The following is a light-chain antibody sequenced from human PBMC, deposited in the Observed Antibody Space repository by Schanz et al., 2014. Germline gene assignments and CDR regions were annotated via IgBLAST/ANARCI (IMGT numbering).Light chain of an antibody. Sequence: ETVMTQSPGTLSASPGERATLSCRASQAISSNLAWYQQRPGQSPRLLIYGASTRATGVPARFSGRGADTDFILTISSLQSEDFAVYYCQQYNDWPRTFGQGTKVEI. CDR3: QQYNDWPRT. J-gene: IGKJ1*01. CDR1: QAISSN. CDR2: GAS. V-gene: IGKV3-15*01.